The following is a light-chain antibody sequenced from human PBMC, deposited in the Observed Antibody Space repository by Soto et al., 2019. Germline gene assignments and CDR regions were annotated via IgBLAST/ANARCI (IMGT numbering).Light chain of an antibody. CDR2: NAY. CDR3: QQYGTSGRT. J-gene: IGKJ1*01. V-gene: IGKV3-20*01. CDR1: QSVSSNY. Sequence: EIVLTQSPGTLYLSPGERATLSCRASQSVSSNYLAWYQQKPGQAPRLLIYNAYYRATGIPDRFSGSGSGKDFTLTISRLEPEDFAVYYCQQYGTSGRTFGHGTKVEIK.